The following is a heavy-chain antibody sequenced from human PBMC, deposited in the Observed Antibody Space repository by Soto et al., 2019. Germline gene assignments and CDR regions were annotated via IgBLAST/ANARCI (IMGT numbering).Heavy chain of an antibody. CDR3: AREGHDSKPG. CDR1: GGSFSGYY. D-gene: IGHD3-22*01. V-gene: IGHV4-34*01. Sequence: SETLSLTCAVYGGSFSGYYWSWIRQPPGKGLEWIGEINHSGSTNYNPSLKSRVTISVDTSKNQFSLKLSSVTAADTAVYYCAREGHDSKPGWGQGTLVPVSS. CDR2: INHSGST. J-gene: IGHJ4*02.